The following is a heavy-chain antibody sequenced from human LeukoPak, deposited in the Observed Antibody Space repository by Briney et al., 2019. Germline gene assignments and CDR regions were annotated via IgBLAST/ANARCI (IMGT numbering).Heavy chain of an antibody. CDR3: AKAREWLPINWFDP. V-gene: IGHV3-23*01. J-gene: IGHJ5*02. CDR1: GFTFSNFA. D-gene: IGHD5-18*01. CDR2: MSSSGAST. Sequence: GGSLRLSCAASGFTFSNFAMSWVRQAPGKGLEWVSAMSSSGASTCYADSVKGRFTISRDNSKDTLFLQMNSLRAEDTAVYYCAKAREWLPINWFDPWGQGTLVTVSS.